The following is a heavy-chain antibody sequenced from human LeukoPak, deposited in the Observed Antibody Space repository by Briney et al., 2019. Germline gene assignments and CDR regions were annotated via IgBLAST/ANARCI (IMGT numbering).Heavy chain of an antibody. J-gene: IGHJ4*02. CDR1: RFTFSGYA. CDR2: ISGSGGST. Sequence: GGSLRLSCAASRFTFSGYAMSWVRQAPGKGLAWVSAISGSGGSTFYADSVKGRFTISRDNSKNTLYLQMNSLRADDTAVYYCAKGYDFWSGGIDYWGQGTLVTVSS. D-gene: IGHD3-3*01. V-gene: IGHV3-23*01. CDR3: AKGYDFWSGGIDY.